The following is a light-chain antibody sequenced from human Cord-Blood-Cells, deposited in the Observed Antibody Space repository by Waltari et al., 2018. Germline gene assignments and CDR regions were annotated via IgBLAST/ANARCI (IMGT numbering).Light chain of an antibody. CDR3: QQYYNLIT. V-gene: IGKV1-33*01. CDR1: HDISNY. J-gene: IGKJ5*01. CDR2: DAS. Sequence: DIPMTQYPFSLSASAGETGTIPCKASHDISNYLNWYQQKPGKAPKLLIYDASNLETGVPSRFSGSGAGTDFTFTISSLQPEDIATYYCQQYYNLITFGQGTRLEIK.